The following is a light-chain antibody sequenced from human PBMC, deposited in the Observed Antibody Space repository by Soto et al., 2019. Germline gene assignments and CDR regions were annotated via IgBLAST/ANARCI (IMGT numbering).Light chain of an antibody. Sequence: EIVMTQSPGTLSLSPGERATLSCRASQSVRSSLAWYHHKPGEAPRLIXSDASIRAAGIPDRFSGSGSGTDFTLTISRLEPEDFAPYYCQQYVVGSTLTFGRGTRLEIK. V-gene: IGKV3-20*01. CDR3: QQYVVGSTLT. CDR2: DAS. J-gene: IGKJ5*01. CDR1: QSVRSS.